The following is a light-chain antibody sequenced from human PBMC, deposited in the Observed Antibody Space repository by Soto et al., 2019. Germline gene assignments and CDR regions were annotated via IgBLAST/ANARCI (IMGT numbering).Light chain of an antibody. CDR3: QQRSNWPT. Sequence: ENVLTQSPGTLSLSPGERATLSCRASQSVSSSYLAWYQQKPGQAPRLLIYDASNRATGIPARFSGSGSGTDFTLTISSLEPEDFAVYYCQQRSNWPTFGGGTKVDI. CDR2: DAS. V-gene: IGKV3-11*01. J-gene: IGKJ4*01. CDR1: QSVSSSY.